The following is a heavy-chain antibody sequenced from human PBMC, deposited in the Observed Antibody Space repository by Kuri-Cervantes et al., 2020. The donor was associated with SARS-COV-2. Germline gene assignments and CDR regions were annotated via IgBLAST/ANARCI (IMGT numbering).Heavy chain of an antibody. D-gene: IGHD6-19*01. Sequence: GESLKISCAASGFTFSSYWMHWVRQAPGKGLVWVSRINSDGSSTIYADSVKDRFTISRDNAKNTLYLQMNSLRAEDTAVYYCARDPDSSGWYAGDAFDIWGQGTMVTVSS. V-gene: IGHV3-74*01. J-gene: IGHJ3*02. CDR1: GFTFSSYW. CDR2: INSDGSST. CDR3: ARDPDSSGWYAGDAFDI.